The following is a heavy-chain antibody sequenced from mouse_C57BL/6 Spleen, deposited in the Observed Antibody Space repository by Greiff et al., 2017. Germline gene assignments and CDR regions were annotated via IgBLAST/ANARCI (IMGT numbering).Heavy chain of an antibody. CDR2: ISDGGSYI. J-gene: IGHJ2*01. D-gene: IGHD1-1*01. CDR1: GFTFSSYA. Sequence: EVKLMESGGGLVKPGGSLKLSCAASGFTFSSYAMSWVRQTPEKRLEWVATISDGGSYIYYPDNVKGRFTISSDNAKNNLYLQMSHLKSENTAMYYCAREYYYGSSYVPFDYWGQGTTRTVSS. V-gene: IGHV5-4*01. CDR3: AREYYYGSSYVPFDY.